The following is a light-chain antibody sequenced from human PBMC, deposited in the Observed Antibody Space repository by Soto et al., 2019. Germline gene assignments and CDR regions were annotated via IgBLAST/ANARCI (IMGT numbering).Light chain of an antibody. CDR1: QNIVTY. CDR3: QQSYRPPYS. J-gene: IGKJ2*01. V-gene: IGKV1-39*01. CDR2: AAS. Sequence: DIQMTQSPDSLSASVGDRVTITCRASQNIVTYLNWYQQKPGKAPNLLVYAASTLQSGVPSRFSGRGSWTDFTLTITTLQPEDFATYCCQQSYRPPYSIGQGTKLEI.